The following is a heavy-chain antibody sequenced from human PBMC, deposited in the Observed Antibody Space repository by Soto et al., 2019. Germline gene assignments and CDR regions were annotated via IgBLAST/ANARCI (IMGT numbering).Heavy chain of an antibody. D-gene: IGHD6-19*01. CDR1: GFVFSSYF. CDR3: AKDWSSGSYPYYFDY. J-gene: IGHJ4*02. V-gene: IGHV3-30*18. CDR2: ISYDGRNI. Sequence: EGSLILSCAASGFVFSSYFMHWVRQAPGKGLEWVAIISYDGRNIYYADTVKGRFTISRDNSKNTLYLQMNSLRAEDTAVYYCAKDWSSGSYPYYFDYWGQGTLVTVSS.